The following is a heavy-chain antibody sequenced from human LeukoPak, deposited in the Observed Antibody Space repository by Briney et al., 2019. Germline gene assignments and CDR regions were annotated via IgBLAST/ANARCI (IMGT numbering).Heavy chain of an antibody. CDR2: ISAYNGNT. Sequence: ASVKVSCKASGYTFTSYGISWVRQAPGQGLEWMGWISAYNGNTNYAQKLQGRVTMTTDTSTSTAYMELRSLRSDDTAAYYCARIHYDILTGYYPSDYWGQGTLVTVSS. D-gene: IGHD3-9*01. J-gene: IGHJ4*02. CDR3: ARIHYDILTGYYPSDY. V-gene: IGHV1-18*01. CDR1: GYTFTSYG.